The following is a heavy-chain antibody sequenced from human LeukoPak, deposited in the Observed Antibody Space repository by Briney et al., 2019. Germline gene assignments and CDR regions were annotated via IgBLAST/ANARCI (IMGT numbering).Heavy chain of an antibody. CDR2: IYYSGST. Sequence: SETLSLTCAVSGDSIRSSSYYWGWIRQPPGKGLEWIGSIYYSGSTYYNPSLKSRVTISVDTSKNQFSLKLSSVTAADTAVYYCARQESAGDYYYYYYYMDVWGKGTTVTVSS. CDR1: GDSIRSSSYY. J-gene: IGHJ6*03. CDR3: ARQESAGDYYYYYYYMDV. V-gene: IGHV4-39*01. D-gene: IGHD6-13*01.